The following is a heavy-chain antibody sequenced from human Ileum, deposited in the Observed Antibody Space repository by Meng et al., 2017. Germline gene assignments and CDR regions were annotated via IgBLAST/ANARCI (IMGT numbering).Heavy chain of an antibody. Sequence: QVRPQGAGPRLVKPSGTLSLTCAVSGTWWSWVRQPPGKGLEWIGEIFQSGRTNYNPSLKSRVTISIDKSKSQISLQLSAVTAADTAVYSCATSNDRDVYYLGYWGQGTLVTVSS. J-gene: IGHJ4*02. D-gene: IGHD3-22*01. V-gene: IGHV4-4*02. CDR3: ATSNDRDVYYLGY. CDR1: GTW. CDR2: IFQSGRT.